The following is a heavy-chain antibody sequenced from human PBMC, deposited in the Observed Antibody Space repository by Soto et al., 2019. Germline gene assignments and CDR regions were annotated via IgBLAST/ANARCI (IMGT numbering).Heavy chain of an antibody. CDR2: ITAYNGNT. V-gene: IGHV1-18*01. Sequence: QVQLVQSGAEVKKPGASVKVSCKASGYTFTSYGISWVRQAPGQGLEWMGWITAYNGNTNYAQQLQGRVTMTTDTSTSTAYKELRRLRSDDTAVYYCAERRGYSTGEFDYWGQGTLVTVSS. CDR1: GYTFTSYG. J-gene: IGHJ4*02. D-gene: IGHD5-18*01. CDR3: AERRGYSTGEFDY.